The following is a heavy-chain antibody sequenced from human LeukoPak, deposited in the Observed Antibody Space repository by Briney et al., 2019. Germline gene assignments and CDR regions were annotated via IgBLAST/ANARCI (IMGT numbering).Heavy chain of an antibody. D-gene: IGHD3-3*01. CDR3: ARSLRSITIFGVVTSFDY. CDR1: GGSISSYY. V-gene: IGHV4-4*07. J-gene: IGHJ4*02. Sequence: PSETLSLTCTVSGGSISSYYWSWIRQPAGKGLGWIGRIYTSGSTNYNPSHKSRVTMSVDTSKNQFSLKLSSVTAADTAVYYCARSLRSITIFGVVTSFDYWGQGTLVTVSS. CDR2: IYTSGST.